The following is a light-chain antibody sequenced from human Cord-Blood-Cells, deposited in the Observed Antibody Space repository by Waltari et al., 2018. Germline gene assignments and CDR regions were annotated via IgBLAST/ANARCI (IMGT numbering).Light chain of an antibody. J-gene: IGKJ2*01. Sequence: DIVLTQSPGTLSLSPGERATLSCRASQSVSSSYLAWYEQKPGQAPRLLISGASSRATGIPDRFGGSGSGTDFTLTISRLEPEGFAVYYCQEYGSSPYTFGQWTKLEIK. V-gene: IGKV3-20*01. CDR1: QSVSSSY. CDR3: QEYGSSPYT. CDR2: GAS.